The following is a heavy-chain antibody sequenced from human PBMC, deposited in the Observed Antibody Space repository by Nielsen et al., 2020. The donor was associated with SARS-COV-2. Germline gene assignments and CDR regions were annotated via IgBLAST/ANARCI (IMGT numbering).Heavy chain of an antibody. Sequence: WIRQPPGKGLGWIGYIYYRGSTNYNPSLKSRVTISVDTSKNQFSLKLSSVTAADTAVYYCARGYYDFWSGPNWFDPWGQGTLVTVSS. CDR3: ARGYYDFWSGPNWFDP. V-gene: IGHV4-59*08. D-gene: IGHD3-3*01. CDR2: IYYRGST. J-gene: IGHJ5*02.